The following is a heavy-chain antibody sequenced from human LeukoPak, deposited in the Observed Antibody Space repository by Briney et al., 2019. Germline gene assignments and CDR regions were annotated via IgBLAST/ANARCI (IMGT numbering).Heavy chain of an antibody. CDR1: GFTFSSYE. CDR2: ISSSGSTI. Sequence: GGSLRLSCAASGFTFSSYEMNWVRQAPGKGLEWVSYISSSGSTIYYADSVKGRFTISRDNAKKSLYLQMKSLRAEDTAVYYCARHLSGVTGYSYGRGIDYWGQGTLVTVSS. V-gene: IGHV3-48*03. J-gene: IGHJ4*02. D-gene: IGHD5-18*01. CDR3: ARHLSGVTGYSYGRGIDY.